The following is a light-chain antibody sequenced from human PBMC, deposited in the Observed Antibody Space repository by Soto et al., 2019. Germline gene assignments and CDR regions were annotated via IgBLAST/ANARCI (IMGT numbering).Light chain of an antibody. CDR1: SSDVGGYNF. CDR2: DVS. CDR3: CSYAGSYTFV. Sequence: QSALTQPRSVSGSPGQSVTISCTGTSSDVGGYNFVSWYQHHPGKAPKLMIYDVSKRPSGVPDRFSGSKSGSTASLTISGLQAEAEADYSSCSYAGSYTFVFGGGTKLTVL. V-gene: IGLV2-11*01. J-gene: IGLJ3*02.